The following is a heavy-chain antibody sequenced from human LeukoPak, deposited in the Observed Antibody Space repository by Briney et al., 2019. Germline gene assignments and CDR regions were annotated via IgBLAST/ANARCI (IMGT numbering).Heavy chain of an antibody. D-gene: IGHD3-16*01. Sequence: PSETLSLTCTVSGGSISSSSYYWGWIRQPPGKGLEWIGSIYYSGSTYYNPSLKSRVTISVDTSKNQFSLKLSSVTAADTAVYYCARQNLGELLSWFDPWGQGTLVTVSS. CDR3: ARQNLGELLSWFDP. CDR1: GGSISSSSYY. V-gene: IGHV4-39*01. CDR2: IYYSGST. J-gene: IGHJ5*02.